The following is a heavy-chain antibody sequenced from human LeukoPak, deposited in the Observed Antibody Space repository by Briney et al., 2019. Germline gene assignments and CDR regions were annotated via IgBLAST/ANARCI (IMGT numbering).Heavy chain of an antibody. J-gene: IGHJ6*02. CDR3: ARDCSGGSCGGSSTDYYYYGMDV. Sequence: GGSLRLSCAASGFTFSSYSMNWVRQAPGKGLEWVSSISSSSSYIYYADSVKGRFTISRDNAKNSLYLQMNSLRAEDTAVYYCARDCSGGSCGGSSTDYYYYGMDVWGQGTTVTVSS. V-gene: IGHV3-21*01. CDR2: ISSSSSYI. CDR1: GFTFSSYS. D-gene: IGHD2-15*01.